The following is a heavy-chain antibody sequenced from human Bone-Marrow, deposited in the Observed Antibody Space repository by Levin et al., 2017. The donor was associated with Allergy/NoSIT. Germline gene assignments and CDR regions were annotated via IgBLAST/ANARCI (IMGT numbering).Heavy chain of an antibody. Sequence: GGSLRLSCAASGFTFSSYAMSWVRQAPGKGLEWVSAISGSGGSTYYADSVKGRFTISRDNSKNTLYLQMNSLRAEDTAVYYCAKSLVSVVPAAIRADEGEEDYWGQGTLVTVSS. V-gene: IGHV3-23*01. CDR1: GFTFSSYA. CDR3: AKSLVSVVPAAIRADEGEEDY. CDR2: ISGSGGST. J-gene: IGHJ4*02. D-gene: IGHD2-2*01.